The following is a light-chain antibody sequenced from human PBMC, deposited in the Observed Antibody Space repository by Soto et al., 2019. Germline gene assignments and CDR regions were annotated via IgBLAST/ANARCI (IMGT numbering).Light chain of an antibody. CDR2: DTS. J-gene: IGKJ4*01. CDR3: QPYNNWPLT. CDR1: QGLGTN. V-gene: IGKV3-15*01. Sequence: EIVLTQSPGTLSLSPGERATLSCRASQGLGTNLAWYQHKPGQTPRLLIYDTSTRATGVPTRFSGSRSGAEFTLTINSLQSEDFAVYYCQPYNNWPLTFGGGTKVDIK.